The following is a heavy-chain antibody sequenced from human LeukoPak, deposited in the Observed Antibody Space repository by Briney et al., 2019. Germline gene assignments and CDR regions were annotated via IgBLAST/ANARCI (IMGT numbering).Heavy chain of an antibody. CDR1: GGSFSGYY. CDR3: ARGPRVGYTVVVVAATPSVGWFDP. J-gene: IGHJ5*02. D-gene: IGHD2-15*01. Sequence: SETLSLTCAVYGGSFSGYYWSWIRQPPGKGLEWIGEINHSGSTNYNPSLKSRVTISVDTSKNQFSLKLSSVTAADTAVYDCARGPRVGYTVVVVAATPSVGWFDPWGQGTLVTVSS. V-gene: IGHV4-34*01. CDR2: INHSGST.